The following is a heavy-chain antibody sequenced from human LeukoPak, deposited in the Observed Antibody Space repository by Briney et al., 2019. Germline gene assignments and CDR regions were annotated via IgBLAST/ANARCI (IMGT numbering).Heavy chain of an antibody. CDR3: AKIHASGTPDY. CDR1: GFTFGSYG. D-gene: IGHD3-10*01. Sequence: GGSLRLSCAASGFTFGSYGMNWVRQAPGKGLEWVSYIWSSSDAIYYADSVKGRFTISRDNAKNSLYLQMNSLRAEDTAVYYCAKIHASGTPDYWGQGTLVTVSS. CDR2: IWSSSDAI. V-gene: IGHV3-48*04. J-gene: IGHJ4*02.